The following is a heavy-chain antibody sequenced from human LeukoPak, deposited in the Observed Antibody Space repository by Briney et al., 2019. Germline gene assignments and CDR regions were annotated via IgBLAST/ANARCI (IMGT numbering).Heavy chain of an antibody. Sequence: GAAVKVSCKASGYTFTSYGISWVRQAPGQGLEWVGWISAYNGNTNYAQKLQGRVTMTTDTSTSTAYMELRSLRSDDTAVYYGARLESCGDYSIKGYYFDYWGQGTLATVSS. J-gene: IGHJ4*02. V-gene: IGHV1-18*01. CDR3: ARLESCGDYSIKGYYFDY. CDR1: GYTFTSYG. CDR2: ISAYNGNT. D-gene: IGHD4-17*01.